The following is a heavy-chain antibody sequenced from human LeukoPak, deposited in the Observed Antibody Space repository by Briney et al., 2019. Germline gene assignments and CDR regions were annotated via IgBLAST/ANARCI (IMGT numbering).Heavy chain of an antibody. J-gene: IGHJ4*02. CDR1: GFTFSSYS. CDR3: ATPLDYYDRSDSHQGGD. Sequence: GGSLRLSCAASGFTFSSYSMNWVRQAPGKGLEWVSSISSSSSYIYYADSVKGRFTISRDNAKNSLYLQMNSLRAEDTAVYYCATPLDYYDRSDSHQGGDWGQGTLVTVSS. V-gene: IGHV3-21*01. CDR2: ISSSSSYI. D-gene: IGHD3-22*01.